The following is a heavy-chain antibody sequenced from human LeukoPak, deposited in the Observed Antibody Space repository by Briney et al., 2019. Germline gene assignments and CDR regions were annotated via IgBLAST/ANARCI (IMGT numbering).Heavy chain of an antibody. CDR2: IYYTGNT. D-gene: IGHD3/OR15-3a*01. CDR1: GVSISSSNSY. J-gene: IGHJ4*02. Sequence: SETLSLTCTVSGVSISSSNSYWGWIRQPPGKGLEWIGSIYYTGNTYYNASLKSRVTISVDTSKNQISLRLTSVTAADTAMYYCARQTGSGLFTLPGGQGTLVTVSS. V-gene: IGHV4-39*01. CDR3: ARQTGSGLFTLP.